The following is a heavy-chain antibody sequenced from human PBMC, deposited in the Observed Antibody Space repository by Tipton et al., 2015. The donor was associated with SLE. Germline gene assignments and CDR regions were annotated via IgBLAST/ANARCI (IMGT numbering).Heavy chain of an antibody. CDR2: IHYSGTT. D-gene: IGHD4-17*01. J-gene: IGHJ4*02. Sequence: TLSLTCSVSGASISSTGYFWGWIRQPPGKGLVWIGHIHYSGTTYYNPSLESRVTISIDTSKNQFSLSLKSVTAADTAVYYCARGSVRADDYWGQGTLVTVSS. CDR1: GASISSTGYF. V-gene: IGHV4-39*07. CDR3: ARGSVRADDY.